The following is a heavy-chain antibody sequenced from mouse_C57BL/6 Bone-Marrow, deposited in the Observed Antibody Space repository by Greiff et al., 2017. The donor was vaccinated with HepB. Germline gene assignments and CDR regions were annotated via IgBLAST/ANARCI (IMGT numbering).Heavy chain of an antibody. Sequence: EVMLVESGGGLVQPKGSLKLSCAASGFSFNTYAMNWVRQAPGKGLEWVARIRSKSNNYATYYADTVKDRFTISRDDSESMLYLQMNHLKTEDTAMYYCVGRVWDSIYAMDYWGQGTSVTVSS. V-gene: IGHV10-1*01. CDR1: GFSFNTYA. D-gene: IGHD3-3*01. CDR2: IRSKSNNYAT. J-gene: IGHJ4*01. CDR3: VGRVWDSIYAMDY.